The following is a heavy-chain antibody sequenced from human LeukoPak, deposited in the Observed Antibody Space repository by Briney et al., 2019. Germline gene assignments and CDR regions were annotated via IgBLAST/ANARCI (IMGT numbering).Heavy chain of an antibody. CDR2: INHSGST. J-gene: IGHJ3*02. Sequence: SENLSLTCVVYGGSFSGYYWSGIRHPPGKGLEWIGEINHSGSTNYNPSLKSRVTISVDTSKHQFSLKLSSVTAADTAVYYCARGSSGYYTRGPFDIWGQGTMVTVSS. D-gene: IGHD3-22*01. CDR3: ARGSSGYYTRGPFDI. CDR1: GGSFSGYY. V-gene: IGHV4-34*01.